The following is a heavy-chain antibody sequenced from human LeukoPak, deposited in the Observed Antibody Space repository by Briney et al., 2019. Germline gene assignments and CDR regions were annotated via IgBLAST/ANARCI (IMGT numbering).Heavy chain of an antibody. CDR3: ARDKVDYGDYEHAFDI. D-gene: IGHD4-17*01. Sequence: GGSLRLSCAASGFIFSSYSMNWVRQAPGKGLEWVSSISSSSSHIYYADSVKGRFTISRDNAKNSLYLQMNSLRAEDTAVYYCARDKVDYGDYEHAFDIWGQGTMVTVSS. J-gene: IGHJ3*02. V-gene: IGHV3-21*01. CDR2: ISSSSSHI. CDR1: GFIFSSYS.